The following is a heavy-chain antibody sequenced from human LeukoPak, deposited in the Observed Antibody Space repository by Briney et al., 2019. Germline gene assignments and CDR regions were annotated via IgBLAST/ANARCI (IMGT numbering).Heavy chain of an antibody. CDR3: ARAGFYGSGSYTAFDI. D-gene: IGHD3-10*01. Sequence: ASVKVSCKPSGYTLTSYGITWVRQAPGQGLEWMGWISGNNGYTNYAQKFQGRVSMTTDISTSTAYMELRSLRSDDTAMYYCARAGFYGSGSYTAFDIWGQGTMVTVSS. V-gene: IGHV1-18*04. CDR2: ISGNNGYT. J-gene: IGHJ3*02. CDR1: GYTLTSYG.